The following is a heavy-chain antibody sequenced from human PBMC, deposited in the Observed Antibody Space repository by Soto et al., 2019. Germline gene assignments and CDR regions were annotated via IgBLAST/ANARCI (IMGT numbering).Heavy chain of an antibody. J-gene: IGHJ4*02. CDR2: IYYSGST. V-gene: IGHV4-39*01. Sequence: SETLSLTCTVSGGSISSSSYYWGWIRQPPGKGLEWIGGIYYSGSTYYNPSLKSRVPLSVDRSKNQYSLKLSSVTAADTAVYYCARQGDDYYIDYWGQGTLVTVSS. CDR1: GGSISSSSYY. D-gene: IGHD2-21*02. CDR3: ARQGDDYYIDY.